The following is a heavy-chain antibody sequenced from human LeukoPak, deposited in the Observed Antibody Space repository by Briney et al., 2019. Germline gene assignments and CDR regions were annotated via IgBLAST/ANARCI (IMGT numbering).Heavy chain of an antibody. Sequence: SETLSLTCTVSGDSISNYYWSWIRQPAGKGLEWIGRIYASGSTNYNPSLKSRVTMSVDTSKNQFSLKLSSVTAADTAVYYCARSGYYYDSSAYYSDYWGQGTLVTVSS. CDR2: IYASGST. J-gene: IGHJ4*02. CDR1: GDSISNYY. V-gene: IGHV4-4*07. CDR3: ARSGYYYDSSAYYSDY. D-gene: IGHD3-22*01.